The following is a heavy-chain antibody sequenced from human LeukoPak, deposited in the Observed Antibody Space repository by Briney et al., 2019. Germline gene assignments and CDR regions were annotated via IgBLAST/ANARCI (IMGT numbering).Heavy chain of an antibody. J-gene: IGHJ4*02. V-gene: IGHV3-23*01. CDR3: AKDRSSGWYGPVEIDY. Sequence: GGSLRLSCAASGFTFSSYAMSWVRQAPGKGLEWVSAISGSGGSTYYADSVKGRFSISRDNSKNTLYLQMNSLRAEDTAVYYCAKDRSSGWYGPVEIDYWGQGTLVTVSS. CDR2: ISGSGGST. D-gene: IGHD6-19*01. CDR1: GFTFSSYA.